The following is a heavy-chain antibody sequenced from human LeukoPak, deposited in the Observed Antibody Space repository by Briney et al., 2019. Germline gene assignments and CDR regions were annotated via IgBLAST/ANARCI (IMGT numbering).Heavy chain of an antibody. CDR1: GFIFSNYA. V-gene: IGHV3-23*01. CDR3: AKEQDNRLLLSHFDC. Sequence: PGGSLRLSCGASGFIFSNYAMNWVRQAPGKGLEWVSAVSGDGYRTFYADSAKGRFTISRDNSMNTLSLQMNSLRADDTAVYYCAKEQDNRLLLSHFDCWGQGILVIVSS. CDR2: VSGDGYRT. D-gene: IGHD2-2*01. J-gene: IGHJ4*02.